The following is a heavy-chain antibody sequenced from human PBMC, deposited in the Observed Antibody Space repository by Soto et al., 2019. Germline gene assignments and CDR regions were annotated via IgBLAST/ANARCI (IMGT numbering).Heavy chain of an antibody. D-gene: IGHD6-19*01. CDR3: ARDQSRYSSGSPGY. J-gene: IGHJ4*02. V-gene: IGHV1-18*04. CDR1: GYTFTSYG. Sequence: ASVKVSCKASGYTFTSYGISWVRQAPGQGLEWMGWISAYNGNTNYAQKPQGRVTMTTDTSTSTAYMELRSLGSDDTAVYYCARDQSRYSSGSPGYWGQGTLVTVSS. CDR2: ISAYNGNT.